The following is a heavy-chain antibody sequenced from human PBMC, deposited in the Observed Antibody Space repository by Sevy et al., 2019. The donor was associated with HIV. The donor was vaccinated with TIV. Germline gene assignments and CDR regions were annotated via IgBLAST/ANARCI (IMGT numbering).Heavy chain of an antibody. CDR3: AKDLAGPGRRYFDY. CDR1: GFTFSNFG. Sequence: GGSLRLSCTASGFTFSNFGMHWVRQVPGKGLEWVTFIRYDGSDKYYSASVKGRFTISRDDSKNTLYLQMDSLRAEDTAIYYCAKDLAGPGRRYFDYWGQGTLVTVSS. V-gene: IGHV3-30*02. CDR2: IRYDGSDK. D-gene: IGHD6-13*01. J-gene: IGHJ4*02.